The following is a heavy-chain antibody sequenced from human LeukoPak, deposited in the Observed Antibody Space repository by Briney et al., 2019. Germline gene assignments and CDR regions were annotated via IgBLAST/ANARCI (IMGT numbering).Heavy chain of an antibody. CDR1: GYTFTGYY. Sequence: SVTVSCTASGYTFTGYYMHWVRQAPGQGLEWMGWINPNSGGTNYAQKFQGWVTMTRDTSISTAYMELSRLRSDDTAVYYCARDQEGKRNWFDPWGQGTLVTVSS. V-gene: IGHV1-2*04. CDR2: INPNSGGT. CDR3: ARDQEGKRNWFDP. J-gene: IGHJ5*02.